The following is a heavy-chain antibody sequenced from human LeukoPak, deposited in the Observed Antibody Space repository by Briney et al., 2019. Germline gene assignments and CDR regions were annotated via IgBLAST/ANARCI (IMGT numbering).Heavy chain of an antibody. V-gene: IGHV4-61*05. J-gene: IGHJ3*02. D-gene: IGHD4-23*01. CDR1: GGSISSNSYY. CDR3: ARLETTVVPHAFDI. Sequence: SETLSLTCTVSGGSISSNSYYWGWIRQPPGKGLEWIGYIYYSGSTNYNPSLKSRVTISVDTSKNQFSLKLSSVTAADTAVYYCARLETTVVPHAFDIWGQGTMVTVSS. CDR2: IYYSGST.